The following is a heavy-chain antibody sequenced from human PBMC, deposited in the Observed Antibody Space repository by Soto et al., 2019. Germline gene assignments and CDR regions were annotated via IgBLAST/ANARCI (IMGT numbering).Heavy chain of an antibody. CDR2: IDWDDDK. D-gene: IGHD3-10*01. CDR3: ARIRYYYGSGSPPINDY. CDR1: GFSLSTSGMC. J-gene: IGHJ4*02. V-gene: IGHV2-70*11. Sequence: SGPTLVNPTQTLTLTCTFSGFSLSTSGMCVSWIRQPPGKALEWLARIDWDDDKYYSTSLKTRLTISKDTSKNQVVLTMTNMDPVDTATYYCARIRYYYGSGSPPINDYWGQGTLVTVSS.